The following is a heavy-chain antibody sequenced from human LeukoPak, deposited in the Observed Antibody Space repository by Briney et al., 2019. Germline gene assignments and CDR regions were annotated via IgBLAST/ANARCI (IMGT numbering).Heavy chain of an antibody. V-gene: IGHV3-7*01. D-gene: IGHD3-3*01. J-gene: IGHJ4*02. Sequence: GGPLRLSCVAPGIPFSRHRMSWVRQAPGKGLKGVAKINKDGSEKYYVGSVKGRFTISRDNTKNSMYLQINSLRAEDTGVYYCARYGPNDSPCDYWGQGTLVTVSS. CDR2: INKDGSEK. CDR1: GIPFSRHR. CDR3: ARYGPNDSPCDY.